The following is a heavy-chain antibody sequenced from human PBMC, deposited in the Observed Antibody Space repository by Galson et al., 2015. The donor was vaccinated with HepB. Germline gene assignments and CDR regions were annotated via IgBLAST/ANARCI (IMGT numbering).Heavy chain of an antibody. D-gene: IGHD6-19*01. CDR2: ISSSSSYI. V-gene: IGHV3-21*01. Sequence: SLRLSCAASGFTFSSYSMNWVRQAPGKGLEWVSSISSSSSYIYYADSVKGRFTISRDNAKNSLYLQMNSLRAEDTAVYYCASGHSSGWYPFDYWGQGTLVTVSS. CDR3: ASGHSSGWYPFDY. CDR1: GFTFSSYS. J-gene: IGHJ4*02.